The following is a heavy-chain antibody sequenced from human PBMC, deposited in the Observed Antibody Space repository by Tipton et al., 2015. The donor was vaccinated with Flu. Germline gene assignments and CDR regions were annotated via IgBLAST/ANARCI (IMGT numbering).Heavy chain of an antibody. CDR1: GYSISRGYY. J-gene: IGHJ5*02. V-gene: IGHV4-38-2*02. D-gene: IGHD3-10*01. CDR3: AREVLLWFREFVP. CDR2: IYHSGST. Sequence: TLSLTCTVSGYSISRGYYWGWIRQPPGKGLEWIGSIYHSGSTYYNPSLKSRVTISVDTSKNQFSLKLSSVTAADTAVYYCAREVLLWFREFVPWGQGTLVTVSS.